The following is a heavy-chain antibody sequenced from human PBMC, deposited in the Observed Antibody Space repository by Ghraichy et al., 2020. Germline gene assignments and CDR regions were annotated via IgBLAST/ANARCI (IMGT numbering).Heavy chain of an antibody. V-gene: IGHV4-31*03. CDR1: GGSISSGGYY. D-gene: IGHD3-22*01. J-gene: IGHJ4*02. Sequence: SETLSLTCTVSGGSISSGGYYWSWIRQHPGKGLEWIGYIYYSGSTYYNPSLKSRVTISVDTSKNQFSLKLSSVTAADTAVYYCARILSTYYYDSSGSWGYWGQGTLVTVSS. CDR3: ARILSTYYYDSSGSWGY. CDR2: IYYSGST.